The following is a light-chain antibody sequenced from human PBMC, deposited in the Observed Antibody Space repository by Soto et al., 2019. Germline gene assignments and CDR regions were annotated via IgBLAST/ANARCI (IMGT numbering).Light chain of an antibody. Sequence: ENVLTQSPATLSLSPGERATLSCRASQSISTYVAWYQQTPGQAPRLLIYDTSKRATGIPDRFSGSGSGSDFTLTIYSLEPDDFAVYFCQQRTNWPYGWTVVQVTKLEIK. J-gene: IGKJ1*01. CDR3: QQRTNWPYGWT. CDR2: DTS. V-gene: IGKV3-11*01. CDR1: QSISTY.